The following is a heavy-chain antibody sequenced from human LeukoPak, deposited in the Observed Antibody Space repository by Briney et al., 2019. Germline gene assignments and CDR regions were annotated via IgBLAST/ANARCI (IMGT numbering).Heavy chain of an antibody. J-gene: IGHJ3*02. CDR3: ARGARGSSWYGDAFDI. V-gene: IGHV1-69*04. CDR2: IIPILGIA. D-gene: IGHD6-13*01. CDR1: GGTFSSYA. Sequence: SVKVSCKASGGTFSSYAISWVRHAPGQGLEWMGRIIPILGIANYAQKFQGRVTITADKSTSTAYMELSSLRSEDTAVYYCARGARGSSWYGDAFDIWGQGTMVTVSS.